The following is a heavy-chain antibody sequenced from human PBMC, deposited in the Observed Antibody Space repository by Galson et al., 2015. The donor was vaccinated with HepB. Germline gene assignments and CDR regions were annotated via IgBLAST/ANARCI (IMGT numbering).Heavy chain of an antibody. CDR1: GSTFRDAW. D-gene: IGHD5-12*01. CDR2: IKSNSDGGTV. J-gene: IGHJ4*02. CDR3: SWLALDY. Sequence: SLRLSCAGSGSTFRDAWMSWVRQPPGKGLEWVGRIKSNSDGGTVEYAAPVRDRFAISRDDSRKILYLQMTSLKTEDTAVYYCSWLALDYWGQGALVTVSS. V-gene: IGHV3-15*01.